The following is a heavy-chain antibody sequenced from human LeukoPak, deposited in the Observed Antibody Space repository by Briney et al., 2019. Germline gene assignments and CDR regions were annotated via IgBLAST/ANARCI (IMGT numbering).Heavy chain of an antibody. CDR2: IWYDGSNK. CDR1: GFTFSSYG. CDR3: ARDQYPYGGNSGGVVF. J-gene: IGHJ3*01. D-gene: IGHD4-23*01. Sequence: PGGSLRLSCAASGFTFSSYGMHWVRQAPGKGLEWVAVIWYDGSNKYYADSVKGRFTISRDNSKNTLYLQMNSLRAEDTAVYHCARDQYPYGGNSGGVVFWGQGTMVTVSS. V-gene: IGHV3-33*01.